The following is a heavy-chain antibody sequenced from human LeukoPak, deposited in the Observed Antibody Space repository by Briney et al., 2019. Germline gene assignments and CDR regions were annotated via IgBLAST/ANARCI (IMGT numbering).Heavy chain of an antibody. J-gene: IGHJ4*02. CDR2: ISAYNGNT. CDR3: AKLVTIFGVVKDYYFDY. D-gene: IGHD3-3*01. V-gene: IGHV1-18*01. Sequence: ASVKVSCKASGYTFTSYGISWVRQAPGQGLEWMGWISAYNGNTNYAQKLQGRVTMTTDTSTSTAYMELRSLRSDDTAVYYCAKLVTIFGVVKDYYFDYWGQGTLVTVSS. CDR1: GYTFTSYG.